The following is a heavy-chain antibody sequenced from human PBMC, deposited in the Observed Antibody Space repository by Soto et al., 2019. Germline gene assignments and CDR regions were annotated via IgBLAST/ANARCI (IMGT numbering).Heavy chain of an antibody. J-gene: IGHJ6*02. CDR2: IYYSVST. CDR1: CVSISSYY. V-gene: IGHV4-59*01. D-gene: IGHD3-3*01. Sequence: SETLSLTYTVSCVSISSYYWSLIRQPPVNGLEWIAYIYYSVSTNYNPSLKSRVNISVDTSKNQFSLKLSSVTAADTAVYYCARAPAAYKIFGVDYGMDVWGQGTTVTVSS. CDR3: ARAPAAYKIFGVDYGMDV.